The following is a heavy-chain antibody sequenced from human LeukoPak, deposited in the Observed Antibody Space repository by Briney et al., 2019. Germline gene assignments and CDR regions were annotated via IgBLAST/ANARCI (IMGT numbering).Heavy chain of an antibody. CDR1: GFTFSSYS. CDR3: ARDRDWAFDY. Sequence: PTGGSLRLSCAASGFTFSSYSMNWVRQAPGKGLEWISYISFGSGSDVHYADSVKGRFTISRDNADNSLYLEMNSLRDEDTAIYYCARDRDWAFDYWGQGTLVTVSS. J-gene: IGHJ4*02. CDR2: ISFGSGSDV. D-gene: IGHD2-21*01. V-gene: IGHV3-48*02.